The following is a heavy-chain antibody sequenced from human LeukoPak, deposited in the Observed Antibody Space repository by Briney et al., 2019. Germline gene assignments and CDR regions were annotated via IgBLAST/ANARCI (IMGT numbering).Heavy chain of an antibody. CDR1: GGSISSGGYS. Sequence: PSETLSLTCALSGGSISSGGYSWSWIRQPPGKGLEWIGYIYHSGSTYYNPSLKSRVTISVDRSKNQFSLKLSSVTAADTAVYYCARHKLAYCGGDCYPYAFDIWGQGTMVTVSS. V-gene: IGHV4-30-2*01. CDR3: ARHKLAYCGGDCYPYAFDI. J-gene: IGHJ3*02. CDR2: IYHSGST. D-gene: IGHD2-21*02.